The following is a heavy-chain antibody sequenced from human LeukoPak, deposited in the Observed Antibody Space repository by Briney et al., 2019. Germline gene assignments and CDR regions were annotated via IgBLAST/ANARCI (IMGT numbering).Heavy chain of an antibody. CDR2: IFSNDEK. CDR1: GFSLSNARMG. J-gene: IGHJ6*02. V-gene: IGHV2-26*01. CDR3: ARMEGDYYDSSGYYFYYYGMDV. Sequence: SGPVLVKPTETLTLTCTVSGFSLSNARMGVSWIRQPPGKALEWLAHIFSNDEKSYSTSLKSRLTISKDTSKSQVVLTMTNMDPVDTATYYCARMEGDYYDSSGYYFYYYGMDVWGQGTTVTVSS. D-gene: IGHD3-22*01.